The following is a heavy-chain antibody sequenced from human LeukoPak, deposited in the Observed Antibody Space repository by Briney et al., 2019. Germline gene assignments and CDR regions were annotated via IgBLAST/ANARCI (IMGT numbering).Heavy chain of an antibody. CDR3: AELGITMIGGV. J-gene: IGHJ6*04. V-gene: IGHV3-21*01. CDR1: GFTFSSYS. D-gene: IGHD3-10*02. Sequence: GGSLRLSCAAPGFTFSSYSMSWVRQAPGKGLEWVSTISNSDDSTYYADSVKGRFTISSDNAKNSLYLQMNSLRAEDTAVYYCAELGITMIGGVWGKGTTVTISS. CDR2: ISNSDDST.